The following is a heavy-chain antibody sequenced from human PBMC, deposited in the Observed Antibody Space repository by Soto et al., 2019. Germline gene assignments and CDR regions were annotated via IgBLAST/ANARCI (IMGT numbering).Heavy chain of an antibody. CDR2: IYYSGST. J-gene: IGHJ4*02. CDR1: GGSISSYY. Sequence: SETLSLTCTVSGGSISSYYWSWIRQPPGKGLEWIGYIYYSGSTNYNPSLKSRVTISVDTSKNQFSLKLSSVTAADTAVYYCARGTSGIYSGYVYWGQGTLVTAPQ. D-gene: IGHD5-12*01. V-gene: IGHV4-59*01. CDR3: ARGTSGIYSGYVY.